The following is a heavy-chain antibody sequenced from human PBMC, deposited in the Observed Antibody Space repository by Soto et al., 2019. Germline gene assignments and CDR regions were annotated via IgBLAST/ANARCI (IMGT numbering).Heavy chain of an antibody. Sequence: PSETLALTCAVYGGSLGGYYWSGSRQRPGKGLEWIGEINHGGGTNYNPSLKSQVTIPVDPSKSQFSLKLTSVTAAHTAVYYCARGRLETVDSSGHYEYWVEGTPVPVS. CDR2: INHGGGT. J-gene: IGHJ4*02. D-gene: IGHD3-22*01. CDR3: ARGRLETVDSSGHYEY. CDR1: GGSLGGYY. V-gene: IGHV4-34*01.